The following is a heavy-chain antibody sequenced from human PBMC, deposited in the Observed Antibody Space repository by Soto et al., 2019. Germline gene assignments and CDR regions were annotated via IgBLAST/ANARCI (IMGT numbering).Heavy chain of an antibody. D-gene: IGHD6-13*01. J-gene: IGHJ6*02. CDR2: IYYRGST. Sequence: QVQLQESGPGLVKPSETLSLTCTVSGGSISSYYWSWIRQPPGKGLEWIGYIYYRGSTHYNPSLRSRVTIPVGTTKILFLRKLSSVTAADTAVYYCARSQLGRTAGTVGGMDVWGQGTTVTVSS. V-gene: IGHV4-59*08. CDR1: GGSISSYY. CDR3: ARSQLGRTAGTVGGMDV.